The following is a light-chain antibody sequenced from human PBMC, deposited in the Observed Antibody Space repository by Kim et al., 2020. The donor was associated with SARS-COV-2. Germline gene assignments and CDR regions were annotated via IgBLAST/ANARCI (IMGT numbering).Light chain of an antibody. J-gene: IGLJ3*02. V-gene: IGLV3-21*03. CDR2: ADS. Sequence: PGNTTTLTGGGNNIGSKGVHWYQHKPGQAPVLVIYADSHRPSGIPERFSGSNSGNTASLTISRVEAGDEADYYCQVWDTSSDHWVFGGGTQLTVL. CDR3: QVWDTSSDHWV. CDR1: NIGSKG.